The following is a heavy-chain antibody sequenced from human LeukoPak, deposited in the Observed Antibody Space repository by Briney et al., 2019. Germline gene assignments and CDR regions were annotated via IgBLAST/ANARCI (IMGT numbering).Heavy chain of an antibody. V-gene: IGHV4-31*03. CDR1: GGSISSGDYY. J-gene: IGHJ5*02. CDR3: ARGRVWFGELSPREYNWFDP. Sequence: SETLSLTCTVSGGSISSGDYYWSWIRQHPGQGLEWIGYIYYSGSTYYNPSLKSRVTISVDTSKNQFSLKLSSVTAADTAVYYCARGRVWFGELSPREYNWFDPWGQGTLVTVSS. D-gene: IGHD3-10*01. CDR2: IYYSGST.